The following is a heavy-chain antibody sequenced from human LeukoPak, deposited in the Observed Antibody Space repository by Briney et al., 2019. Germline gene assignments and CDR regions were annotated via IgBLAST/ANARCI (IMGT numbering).Heavy chain of an antibody. Sequence: GGSLRLSCAASGFTFSSYEMNWVRQAPGKGLEWVSYISSSGSTIYYADSVKGRFTISRDNAKNSLYLQMNSLRAEDTAVYYCARALTLADAFDIWGQGTMVTVSS. V-gene: IGHV3-48*03. CDR2: ISSSGSTI. CDR3: ARALTLADAFDI. CDR1: GFTFSSYE. D-gene: IGHD3-9*01. J-gene: IGHJ3*02.